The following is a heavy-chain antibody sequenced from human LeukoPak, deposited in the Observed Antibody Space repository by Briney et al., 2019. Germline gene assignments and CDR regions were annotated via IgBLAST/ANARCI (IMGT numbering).Heavy chain of an antibody. CDR2: ISWNSGSI. CDR1: GFTFDDYA. V-gene: IGHV3-9*03. CDR3: AKDYYYDSSGPFDY. Sequence: PGGSLRLSCAASGFTFDDYAMHWVRQAPGKGLEWVSGISWNSGSIGYADSVKGRFTISRDNAKNSLYLQMNSLRAEDMALYYCAKDYYYDSSGPFDYWGQGTLVTVSS. J-gene: IGHJ4*02. D-gene: IGHD3-22*01.